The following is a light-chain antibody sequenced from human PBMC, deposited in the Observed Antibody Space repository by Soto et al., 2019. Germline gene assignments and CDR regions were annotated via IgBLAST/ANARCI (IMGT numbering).Light chain of an antibody. J-gene: IGKJ1*01. Sequence: EMEVTQSPATLSVSPEERATLSCRASQSVSNNLAWYQQKPGQAPRLLMYGASTRATGIPARFSGSGSGTEFTLTISSLQSADFAVYFCQQYNNWARTFGQGTKVDI. CDR2: GAS. CDR1: QSVSNN. V-gene: IGKV3-15*01. CDR3: QQYNNWART.